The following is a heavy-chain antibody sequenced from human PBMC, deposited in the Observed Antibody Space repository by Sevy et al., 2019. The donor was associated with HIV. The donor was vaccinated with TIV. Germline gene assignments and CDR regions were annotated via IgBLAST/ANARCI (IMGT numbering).Heavy chain of an antibody. CDR1: GFTFSAYG. Sequence: GGSLRLSCAAYGFTFSAYGMHWVRQAPGKGLEWVAYIWYDGSKKYYADSVKGRFTISRDNSKNTLYVQMNSLRAEDTAVYYCAREGVPAANGMDVWGQRTTVTVSS. D-gene: IGHD2-2*01. CDR2: IWYDGSKK. J-gene: IGHJ6*02. V-gene: IGHV3-33*01. CDR3: AREGVPAANGMDV.